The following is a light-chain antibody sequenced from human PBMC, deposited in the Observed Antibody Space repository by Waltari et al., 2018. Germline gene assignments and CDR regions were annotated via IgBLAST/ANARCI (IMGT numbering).Light chain of an antibody. Sequence: QSVLTQPPSASGTPGQRVTISCSGGTSNIGNNYVYWYQQLPGTAPKLLISRNTQRPSGGPARFSGSKSGTSASLAISGLRSEDEAAYFCAAWDDSRSGPGWVFGGGTEMTVL. V-gene: IGLV1-47*01. J-gene: IGLJ3*02. CDR1: TSNIGNNY. CDR3: AAWDDSRSGPGWV. CDR2: RNT.